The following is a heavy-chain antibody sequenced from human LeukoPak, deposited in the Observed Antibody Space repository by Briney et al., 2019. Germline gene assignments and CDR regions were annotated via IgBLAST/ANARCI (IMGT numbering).Heavy chain of an antibody. D-gene: IGHD4-11*01. CDR2: ISGSGTDT. V-gene: IGHV3-11*06. J-gene: IGHJ4*02. CDR1: GFIFSDYY. CDR3: ARGHTTVRH. Sequence: GGSLRLSCAASGFIFSDYYMSWFRQAPGKGLEWISYISGSGTDTNYADSVEGRFTVSRDNAKNSQCLQMNSLRVEDTAVYYCARGHTTVRHWGQGTLVTVSS.